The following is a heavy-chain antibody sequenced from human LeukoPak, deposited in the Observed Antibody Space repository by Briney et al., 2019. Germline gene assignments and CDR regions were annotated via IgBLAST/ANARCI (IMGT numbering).Heavy chain of an antibody. Sequence: PSETLSLTCAVYGGSFSGYYWNWIRQPPGEGLEWIGEINHSGSTNYIPSLKRRVTISVDKSKNQFSLKLSSVTAADTAVYYCARGSKMLGYIGFDPWGQGTLVTVSS. V-gene: IGHV4-34*01. CDR2: INHSGST. CDR3: ARGSKMLGYIGFDP. CDR1: GGSFSGYY. J-gene: IGHJ5*02. D-gene: IGHD5-18*01.